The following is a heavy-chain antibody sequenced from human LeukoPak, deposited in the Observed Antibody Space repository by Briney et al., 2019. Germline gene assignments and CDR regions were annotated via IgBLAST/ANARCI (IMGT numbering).Heavy chain of an antibody. Sequence: SETLSLTCTVSSDSITSSAYSWGWIRQPPGKGLEWIGNIFYSGTTYYSPSLKSRVTISVDTSKNQFSLKLSSVTAADTAVYYCARHEEPYYYGSGSPRDYYYYGMDVWAKGPRSPSP. CDR3: ARHEEPYYYGSGSPRDYYYYGMDV. J-gene: IGHJ6*02. CDR1: SDSITSSAYS. CDR2: IFYSGTT. D-gene: IGHD3-10*01. V-gene: IGHV4-39*01.